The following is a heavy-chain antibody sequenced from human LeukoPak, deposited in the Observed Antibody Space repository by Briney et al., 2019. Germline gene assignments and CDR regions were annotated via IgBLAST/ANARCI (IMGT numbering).Heavy chain of an antibody. V-gene: IGHV1-2*02. CDR2: INPNSGGT. J-gene: IGHJ4*02. D-gene: IGHD2-8*01. CDR3: ARLCVSCISDY. Sequence: GASVNVSCKASGYTFTGYYMHWVRQAPGQGLEWMGWINPNSGGTNYAQKFQGRVTITRDTSISTAYMELSRLRSDDTAVYYCARLCVSCISDYWGQGTLVTVSS. CDR1: GYTFTGYY.